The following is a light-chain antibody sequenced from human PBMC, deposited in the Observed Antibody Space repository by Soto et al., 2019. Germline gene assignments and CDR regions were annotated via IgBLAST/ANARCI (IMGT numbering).Light chain of an antibody. V-gene: IGLV2-14*01. Sequence: QSALTQPASVSGSPGQSITISCTGTSIDVGGYNYVSWFQQHPGKAPKLMIYVVSNRPSGISNRFSGSKSGNTASLTISGLQAEDEADYYCSSYTTSSSWVFGGGTKVTVL. J-gene: IGLJ3*02. CDR3: SSYTTSSSWV. CDR1: SIDVGGYNY. CDR2: VVS.